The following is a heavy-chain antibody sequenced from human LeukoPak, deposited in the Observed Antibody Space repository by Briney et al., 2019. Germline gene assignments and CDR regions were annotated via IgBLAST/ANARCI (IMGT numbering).Heavy chain of an antibody. CDR1: GGTFSSYA. J-gene: IGHJ4*02. V-gene: IGHV1-69*04. Sequence: SVKVSCKASGGTFSSYAISWVRQAPGQGLEWMGRIIPILGIANYAQKFQGRVTITADKSTSTAYMELSSLRSEDTAVYYCARDSRLPSYDSSGWPFDYWGQGTLVTVSS. CDR2: IIPILGIA. D-gene: IGHD6-19*01. CDR3: ARDSRLPSYDSSGWPFDY.